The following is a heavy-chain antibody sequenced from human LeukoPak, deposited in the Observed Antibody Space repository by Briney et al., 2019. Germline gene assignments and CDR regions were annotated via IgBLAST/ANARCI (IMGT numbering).Heavy chain of an antibody. J-gene: IGHJ4*02. V-gene: IGHV4-34*01. CDR3: ARVDKNGGTTFDY. D-gene: IGHD2/OR15-2a*01. CDR1: GGSFSAYY. Sequence: SETLSLTCAVYGGSFSAYYWSWIRQPPGKGLEWIGETNHSGSTNYNPSLKSRVNISVDTSKNQLSLKLSSVTAADTAVYYCARVDKNGGTTFDYWGQGTLVTVSS. CDR2: TNHSGST.